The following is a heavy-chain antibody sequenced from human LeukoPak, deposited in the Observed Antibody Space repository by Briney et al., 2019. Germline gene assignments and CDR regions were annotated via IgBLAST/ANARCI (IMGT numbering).Heavy chain of an antibody. Sequence: PGGSLRLSCAASGFTFSNYGMHWARQAPGKGLEWVAFIQYDGSSKYYADSVRGRFTISRDNSKNTLYLQMNSLRGEDTAVYYCATPSDFLDYWGQGTLVTVSS. CDR1: GFTFSNYG. CDR2: IQYDGSSK. CDR3: ATPSDFLDY. V-gene: IGHV3-30*02. D-gene: IGHD3-10*01. J-gene: IGHJ4*02.